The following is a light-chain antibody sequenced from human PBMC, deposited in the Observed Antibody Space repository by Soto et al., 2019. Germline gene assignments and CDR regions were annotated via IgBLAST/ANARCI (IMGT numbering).Light chain of an antibody. J-gene: IGLJ2*01. CDR2: EDN. Sequence: NFMLTQPHSVSESPGKTVTISCTRRSGSIASNYVQWYQQRPGSAPTTVIYEDNQRPSGVPDRFSGSIDSSSNSASLTISGLKTEDEADYYCQSYDSSIVVFGGGTKVTVL. CDR1: SGSIASNY. V-gene: IGLV6-57*04. CDR3: QSYDSSIVV.